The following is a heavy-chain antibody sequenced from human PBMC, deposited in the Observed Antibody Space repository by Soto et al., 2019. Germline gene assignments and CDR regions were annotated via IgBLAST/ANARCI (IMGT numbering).Heavy chain of an antibody. J-gene: IGHJ3*02. CDR1: GFTFDDYA. CDR2: ISWNSGSI. CDR3: AKKLGSVSYNPLDDAFDI. D-gene: IGHD3-10*01. Sequence: EVQLVESGGGLVQPGRSLRLSCAASGFTFDDYAMHWVRQAPGKGLEWVSGISWNSGSIGYADSVKGRFTISRDNAKNSLYLQMNSLRAEDTALYYCAKKLGSVSYNPLDDAFDIWGQGTMVTVSS. V-gene: IGHV3-9*01.